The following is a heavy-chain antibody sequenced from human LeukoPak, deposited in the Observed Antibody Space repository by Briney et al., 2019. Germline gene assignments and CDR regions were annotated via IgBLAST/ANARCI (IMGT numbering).Heavy chain of an antibody. V-gene: IGHV1-69*05. D-gene: IGHD2-21*02. J-gene: IGHJ6*03. CDR2: IIPIFGTA. CDR3: ARDDLTAHYMDV. Sequence: GASVKVSCKASGGILHSYGISWVRQAPGQGLEWMGGIIPIFGTADYAQRFQSRVTITTDESTSTTYMELSSLRSEDTAMYFCARDDLTAHYMDVWGKGTAVTVSS. CDR1: GGILHSYG.